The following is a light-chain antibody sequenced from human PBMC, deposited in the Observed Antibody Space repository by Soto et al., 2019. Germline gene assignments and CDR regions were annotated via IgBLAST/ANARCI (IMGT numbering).Light chain of an antibody. J-gene: IGLJ3*02. CDR1: SSDVGGYNY. CDR2: DVS. Sequence: QSALTQPRSVSGSPGQSVTISCTGTSSDVGGYNYVSWYQQHPGKAPKLMIYDVSKRPSGVPDRFSGSKSGNTASLTISGLQAEDEADYYCWSYTSSDNWVFGGGTKVTVL. CDR3: WSYTSSDNWV. V-gene: IGLV2-11*01.